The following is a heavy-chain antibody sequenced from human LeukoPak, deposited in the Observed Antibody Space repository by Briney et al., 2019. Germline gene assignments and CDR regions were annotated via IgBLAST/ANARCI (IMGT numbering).Heavy chain of an antibody. CDR2: IKSDGSST. V-gene: IGHV3-74*01. CDR3: ARDATGNTDLDY. Sequence: GGSLRLPCTPSGHPLSLHCKHWGPPPPRKGAVWVTRIKSDGSSTSYADSGNGRFTISRDNAKNPLYLQMNSLRVEDTSLYYCARDATGNTDLDYWGQGSLVTVSS. CDR1: GHPLSLHC. D-gene: IGHD5-18*01. J-gene: IGHJ4*02.